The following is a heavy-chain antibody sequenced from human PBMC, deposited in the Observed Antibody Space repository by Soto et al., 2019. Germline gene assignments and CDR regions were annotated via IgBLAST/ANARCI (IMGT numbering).Heavy chain of an antibody. V-gene: IGHV4-61*01. D-gene: IGHD2-2*01. CDR3: ASGPGVPAAFDY. J-gene: IGHJ4*02. CDR1: GGSVSSGSYY. Sequence: QVQLQESGPGLVKPSETLSLTCTVSGGSVSSGSYYWSWIRQPPGKGLEWIGYTYYSGSTNYNPSLKSRVTISVDTSKNQFSLKLSSVTAADTAVYYCASGPGVPAAFDYWGQGTLVTVSS. CDR2: TYYSGST.